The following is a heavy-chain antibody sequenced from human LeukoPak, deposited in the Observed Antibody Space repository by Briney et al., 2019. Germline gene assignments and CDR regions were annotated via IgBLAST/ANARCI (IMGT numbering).Heavy chain of an antibody. J-gene: IGHJ4*02. CDR3: AKWVPCFYDSSGYSSPYFDY. V-gene: IGHV3-30*02. D-gene: IGHD3-22*01. Sequence: PGRSLRLSCAASGFTFSSYGMHWVRQAPGKGLEWVAVIRYDGSNKYYADSVKGRFTISRDNSKNTLYLQMNSLRAEDTAVYYCAKWVPCFYDSSGYSSPYFDYCGQGTLVTVSS. CDR2: IRYDGSNK. CDR1: GFTFSSYG.